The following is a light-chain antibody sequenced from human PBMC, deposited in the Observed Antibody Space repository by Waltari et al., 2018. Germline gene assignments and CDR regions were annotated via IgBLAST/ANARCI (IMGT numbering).Light chain of an antibody. CDR2: DGS. CDR1: SSDVGGYNY. CDR3: TSYTSRSTWV. J-gene: IGLJ2*01. Sequence: QSALTQPASVSGSPGQSIAISCTGTSSDVGGYNYVSWYQQHPGKAPQLMIYDGSNRPSGVSNRFSGSKSGNTASLTISGLQAEDEADYYCTSYTSRSTWVFGGGTKLTVL. V-gene: IGLV2-14*03.